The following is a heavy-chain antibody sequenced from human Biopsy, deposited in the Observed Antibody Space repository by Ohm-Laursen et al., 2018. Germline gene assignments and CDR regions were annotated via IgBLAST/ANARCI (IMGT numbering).Heavy chain of an antibody. J-gene: IGHJ4*02. CDR1: VSTFSIYS. Sequence: RSLTLSFSATVSTFSIYSKHWGCNGPGTGLARVAARWVDGSYKNYADSVKGRFTITRDNSKNTLYLQMISLRGEDAAVYYWSKCMTGGSNYYFRHCGQGTLVTVSS. CDR3: SKCMTGGSNYYFRH. V-gene: IGHV3-33*06. D-gene: IGHD2-8*01. CDR2: RWVDGSYK.